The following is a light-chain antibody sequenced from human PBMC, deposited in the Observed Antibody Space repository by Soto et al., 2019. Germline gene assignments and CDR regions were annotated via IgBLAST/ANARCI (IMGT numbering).Light chain of an antibody. CDR3: QHYYNYPWT. CDR1: QTISSW. V-gene: IGKV1-5*01. CDR2: DAS. J-gene: IGKJ1*01. Sequence: DIQMTQSPSTLSGSVGDRVTITCRASQTISSWLAWYQQQPGGAPRLLIYDASSLQSGVPSRFSGNGSGTEFTLTISSLQPDDFSSYYCQHYYNYPWTFGQGTKV.